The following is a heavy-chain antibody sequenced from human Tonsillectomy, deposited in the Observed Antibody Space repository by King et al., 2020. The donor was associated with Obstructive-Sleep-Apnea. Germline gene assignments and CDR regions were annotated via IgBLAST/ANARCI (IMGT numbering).Heavy chain of an antibody. J-gene: IGHJ3*02. CDR2: ISWNSGSI. Sequence: VQLVESGGGLVQPGRSLRLSCAASGFTFDDYAMHWVRQAPGKGLEWVSGISWNSGSIGYADSVKGRFTISRDNAKNSLYLQMNSLRAEDTALYYCAKDTSGSLSNAFDIWGHGTMVTVSS. CDR1: GFTFDDYA. CDR3: AKDTSGSLSNAFDI. V-gene: IGHV3-9*01. D-gene: IGHD6-25*01.